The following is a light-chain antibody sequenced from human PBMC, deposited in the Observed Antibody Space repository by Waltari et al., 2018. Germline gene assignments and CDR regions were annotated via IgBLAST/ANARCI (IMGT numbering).Light chain of an antibody. CDR2: EVS. J-gene: IGLJ1*01. CDR3: SSYTSSSTYV. CDR1: SSDVRGYNY. Sequence: QSALTQPASVSGSPGPSLTISCTVTSSDVRGYNYVSWYQQPQGKAPKLMIYEVSHRPSGVSNRFSGSKSGNTASLTISGLQAEDEADYYCSSYTSSSTYVFGTGTKVTVL. V-gene: IGLV2-14*01.